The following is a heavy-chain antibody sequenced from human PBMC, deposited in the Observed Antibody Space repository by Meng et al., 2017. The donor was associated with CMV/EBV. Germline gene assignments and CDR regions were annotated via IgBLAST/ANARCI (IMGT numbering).Heavy chain of an antibody. D-gene: IGHD6-6*01. CDR1: GFTFSSYW. CDR3: ARLERLLVHPYFYYGMAV. CDR2: INSDGSST. Sequence: GESLKISCAASGFTFSSYWMHWVRQAPGKGLVWVSRINSDGSSTSYADSVKGRFTISRDNAKNTLYLQMNSLRAEDTAVYYCARLERLLVHPYFYYGMAVWGQGTTVTVSS. V-gene: IGHV3-74*01. J-gene: IGHJ6*02.